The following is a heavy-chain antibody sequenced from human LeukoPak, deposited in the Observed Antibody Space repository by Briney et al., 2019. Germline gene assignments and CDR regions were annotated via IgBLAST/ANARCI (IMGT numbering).Heavy chain of an antibody. Sequence: ASVKVSCKTSGYTFTNYDINWVRQATGQGLEWMGWVSPYSGNTGYAQKFQGRVTMTRDTSINTAYMELNSLTSEDTAVYYCARRADYYDSSAYYNWGQGTPVTVSS. V-gene: IGHV1-8*01. J-gene: IGHJ4*02. D-gene: IGHD3-22*01. CDR3: ARRADYYDSSAYYN. CDR2: VSPYSGNT. CDR1: GYTFTNYD.